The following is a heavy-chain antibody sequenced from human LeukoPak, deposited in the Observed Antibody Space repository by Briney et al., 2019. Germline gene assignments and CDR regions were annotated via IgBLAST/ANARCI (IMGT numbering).Heavy chain of an antibody. D-gene: IGHD2-15*01. V-gene: IGHV3-30*04. CDR3: ARGRYCSGTTCNTRFYY. J-gene: IGHJ4*02. CDR2: ISYVGSHE. CDR1: GFTFRRYS. Sequence: GGSLRLSCVGSGFTFRRYSMNWVRQAPGKGLEWVAVISYVGSHEYYADSVKGRFTISRDNSNDTLYLRMDSLRAEDTAVYFCARGRYCSGTTCNTRFYYWGQGTLVTVSS.